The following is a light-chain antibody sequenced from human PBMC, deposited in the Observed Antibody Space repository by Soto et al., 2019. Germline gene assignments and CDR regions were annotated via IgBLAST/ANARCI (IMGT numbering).Light chain of an antibody. CDR3: QQYNDWPPFT. CDR1: QTVSVN. V-gene: IGKV3-15*01. Sequence: EIVMTQSPATLSVSPGERATLSCRASQTVSVNLAWYQQKPGQAPRLLIYGASTRATGVPARFSGSGSGTEFTFTISSLQSEDFAVYYCQQYNDWPPFTFGPGTRVDIK. J-gene: IGKJ3*01. CDR2: GAS.